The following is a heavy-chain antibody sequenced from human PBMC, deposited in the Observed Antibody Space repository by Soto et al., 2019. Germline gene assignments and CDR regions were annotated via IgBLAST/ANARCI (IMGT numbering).Heavy chain of an antibody. CDR3: AKGWLAVRGGYSYDPGY. CDR1: GFTFSSFG. J-gene: IGHJ4*02. CDR2: ISHDGSIK. Sequence: QVQLVESGGGVVQPGRSLRLSCAASGFTFSSFGMHWVRQAPGRGLEWVAVISHDGSIKYYADSVKGRFTISRDNSKNALYVQMNSLRAEDAAVYYCAKGWLAVRGGYSYDPGYWGQGTVVTVSS. D-gene: IGHD5-18*01. V-gene: IGHV3-30*18.